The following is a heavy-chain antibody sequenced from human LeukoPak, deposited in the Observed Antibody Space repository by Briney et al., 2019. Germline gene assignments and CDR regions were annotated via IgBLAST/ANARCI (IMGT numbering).Heavy chain of an antibody. CDR2: ISASGSRT. J-gene: IGHJ4*02. CDR1: GFTFGTYA. D-gene: IGHD3-22*01. CDR3: AKQIGNSGYYSVDY. Sequence: QTGGSLRLSCAASGFTFGTYAMSWVRQAPGKGLEWVSAISASGSRTYYSDSVKGRFTISRDTSTNTLYLQVNSLRAEDTAIYYCAKQIGNSGYYSVDYWGQGTLVTVSS. V-gene: IGHV3-23*01.